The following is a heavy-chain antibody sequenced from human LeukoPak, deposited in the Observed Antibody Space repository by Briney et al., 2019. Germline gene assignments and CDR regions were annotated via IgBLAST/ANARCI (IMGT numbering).Heavy chain of an antibody. CDR3: ARWSSGYDAFDI. Sequence: ASVKVSCKASGYTFTGYYMHWVRQAPGQGLEWMGRINPNSGGTNYAQKFQGRVTTTRDTSISTAYMELSRLRSDDTAVYYCARWSSGYDAFDIWGQGTMVTVSS. D-gene: IGHD3-22*01. V-gene: IGHV1-2*06. CDR1: GYTFTGYY. CDR2: INPNSGGT. J-gene: IGHJ3*02.